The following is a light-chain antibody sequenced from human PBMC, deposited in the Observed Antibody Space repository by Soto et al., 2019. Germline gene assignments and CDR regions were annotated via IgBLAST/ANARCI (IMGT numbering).Light chain of an antibody. CDR2: DDN. CDR1: SSNIGSNY. J-gene: IGLJ2*01. CDR3: GTWDSSLSTGV. V-gene: IGLV1-51*01. Sequence: QSVLTQPPSVSAAPGQKVTISCSGSSSNIGSNYVSWYQQLPGTAPKLLIYDDNKRPSGIPDRFSGSKSGTSATLGITGLRTGDEADYYCGTWDSSLSTGVFGGGTELTVL.